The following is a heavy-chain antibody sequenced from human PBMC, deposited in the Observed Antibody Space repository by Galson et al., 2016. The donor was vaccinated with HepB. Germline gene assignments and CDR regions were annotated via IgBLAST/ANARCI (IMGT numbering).Heavy chain of an antibody. D-gene: IGHD3-16*01. CDR2: TYNSERV. CDR3: VRHGRYSYTGCGYSFDH. CDR1: GGSTSTSTYY. V-gene: IGHV4-39*01. Sequence: SETLSPTCSVSGGSTSTSTYYWGWLRQPPGKGLEWIGSTYNSERVYCDPSPESRVTISVHTSKNQFSLQLKSVTAADTAMSHCVRHGRYSYTGCGYSFDHWGQGTLVTVSS. J-gene: IGHJ4*02.